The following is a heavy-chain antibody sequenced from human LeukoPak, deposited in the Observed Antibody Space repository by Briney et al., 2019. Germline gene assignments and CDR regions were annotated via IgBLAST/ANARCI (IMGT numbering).Heavy chain of an antibody. Sequence: GGSLRLSCAASGFTFSSYAMSWVRQAPAKVLEWVSGIIAGGTPHIESSVKGRFTSSGDNSKNTPHLKRNSLRADDTAVYYCAKDYSDTLLFQPLVKVFFDCWGQGTLVTVSS. CDR3: AKDYSDTLLFQPLVKVFFDC. CDR2: IIAGGTP. V-gene: IGHV3-23*01. J-gene: IGHJ4*02. D-gene: IGHD3-16*02. CDR1: GFTFSSYA.